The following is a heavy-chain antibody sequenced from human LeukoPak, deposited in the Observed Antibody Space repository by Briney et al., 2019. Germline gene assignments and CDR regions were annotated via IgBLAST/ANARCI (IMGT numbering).Heavy chain of an antibody. Sequence: ASVKVSCKASGYTFTSYDINWVRQATGQGLEWMGWMNPNSGNTGYAQKFQGRVTMTRNTSISTAYMELSSLRSEDTAVYYCARGRRSSGNYKVHFDYWGQGTLVTVSS. CDR3: ARGRRSSGNYKVHFDY. CDR1: GYTFTSYD. CDR2: MNPNSGNT. V-gene: IGHV1-8*01. J-gene: IGHJ4*02. D-gene: IGHD3-22*01.